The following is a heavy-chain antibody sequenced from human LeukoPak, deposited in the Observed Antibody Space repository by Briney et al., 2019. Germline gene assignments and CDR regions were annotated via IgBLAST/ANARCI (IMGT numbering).Heavy chain of an antibody. J-gene: IGHJ4*02. CDR2: IKQDGSEK. V-gene: IGHV3-7*01. CDR3: ARDTLYFDTSGSLTY. CDR1: GFTFSSYW. D-gene: IGHD3-22*01. Sequence: GGSQRLSCVASGFTFSSYWMSWVRQAPGKGLEWVANIKQDGSEKNYVDSVKGRFTISRDNARKSLYLQMNSLRAEDTAVYYCARDTLYFDTSGSLTYWGQGTLVTVSS.